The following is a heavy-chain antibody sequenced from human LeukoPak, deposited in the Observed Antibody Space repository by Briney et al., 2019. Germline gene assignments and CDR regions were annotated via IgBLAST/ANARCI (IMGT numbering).Heavy chain of an antibody. J-gene: IGHJ4*02. D-gene: IGHD2-21*01. CDR2: IYPADSDI. CDR3: ANLDGGGDLADY. V-gene: IGHV5-51*01. CDR1: GYSINNYW. Sequence: GESLKISCKGSGYSINNYWIGWARQMPGKGLEWMGIIYPADSDIRYSPSFQGQVTISADKSISTAYLQWSSLKASDTAMYFCANLDGGGDLADYWGQGTLVTVSS.